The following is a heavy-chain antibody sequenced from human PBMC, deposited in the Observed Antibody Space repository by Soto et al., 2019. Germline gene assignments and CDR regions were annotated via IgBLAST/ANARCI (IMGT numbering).Heavy chain of an antibody. CDR2: ISGSGGST. V-gene: IGHV3-23*01. D-gene: IGHD6-19*01. CDR3: AKDEYSSGWPQYFQH. Sequence: GGSLRLSCAASGFTFSSYAMSWVRQAPGKGLEWVSAISGSGGSTYYADPVKGRFPISKDNSKNKLYLQMNSLRAEDTAVYYCAKDEYSSGWPQYFQHWGQGTLVTVSS. CDR1: GFTFSSYA. J-gene: IGHJ1*01.